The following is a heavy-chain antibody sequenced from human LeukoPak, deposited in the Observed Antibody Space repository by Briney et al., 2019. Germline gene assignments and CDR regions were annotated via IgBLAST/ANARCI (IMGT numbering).Heavy chain of an antibody. Sequence: SETLSLTCTVSGGSISSGSYYWNWIRQPAGKGLEWIGRIYTSGSTNYNPSLKSRVTISVGTSKNQFSLKLSSVTAADTAVYYCARDLWFGAGRTFDIWGQGTMVTVSS. V-gene: IGHV4-61*02. CDR3: ARDLWFGAGRTFDI. D-gene: IGHD3-10*01. J-gene: IGHJ3*02. CDR1: GGSISSGSYY. CDR2: IYTSGST.